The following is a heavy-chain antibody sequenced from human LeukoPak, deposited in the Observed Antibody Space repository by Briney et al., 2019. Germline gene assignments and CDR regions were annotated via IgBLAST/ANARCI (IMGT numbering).Heavy chain of an antibody. Sequence: ASVKVSCKASGYTFTGYYMHWVRQATGQGLEWMGWMNPNSGNTGYAQKFQGRVTMTRNTSISTAYMELSSLRSEDTAVYYCARGAPFYAMKGAFDIWGQGTMDTVSS. CDR2: MNPNSGNT. J-gene: IGHJ3*02. D-gene: IGHD2-8*01. CDR1: GYTFTGYY. V-gene: IGHV1-8*02. CDR3: ARGAPFYAMKGAFDI.